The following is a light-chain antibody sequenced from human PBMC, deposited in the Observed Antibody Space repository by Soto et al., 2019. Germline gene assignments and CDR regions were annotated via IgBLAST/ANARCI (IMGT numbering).Light chain of an antibody. CDR3: PSYTRSTIYV. CDR1: SSDVGAYNY. V-gene: IGLV2-8*01. J-gene: IGLJ1*01. Sequence: QSALTQPPSASGSPGQSVTISCTGTSSDVGAYNYVSWYQHHPGKAPKLVIYDVSKRPSGVPDRFSGSKSGNTASLTVSGLQAEDEADYFCPSYTRSTIYVLGTGTKLTVL. CDR2: DVS.